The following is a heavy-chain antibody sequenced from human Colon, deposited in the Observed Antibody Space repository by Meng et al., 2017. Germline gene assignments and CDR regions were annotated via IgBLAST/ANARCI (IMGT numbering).Heavy chain of an antibody. CDR2: IYTSGST. V-gene: IGHV4-61*02. CDR1: GGAISSGSYN. Sequence: EQLQESGPGLVNPSQPLPLSFTGTGGAISSGSYNWSWIRQPAGKGLEWIGRIYTSGSTNYNPSLKSRVTISVDTSKNQFSLKLSSVTAADTAVYYCARLVDYGDYFDYWGQGTLVTVSS. J-gene: IGHJ4*02. CDR3: ARLVDYGDYFDY. D-gene: IGHD4-17*01.